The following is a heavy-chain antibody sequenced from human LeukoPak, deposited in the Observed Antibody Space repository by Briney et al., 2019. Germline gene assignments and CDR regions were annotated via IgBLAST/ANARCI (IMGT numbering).Heavy chain of an antibody. CDR1: GFTFTNSA. CDR3: AKDREYLNWFDP. V-gene: IGHV3-23*01. D-gene: IGHD2/OR15-2a*01. J-gene: IGHJ5*02. Sequence: PGGSLRLSCVASGFTFTNSAMSWFRQAPGKGLEWVSSISATGRTTYYADSVKGRFTISRDSSKNTLYLQMNSLRAEDTAVYYCAKDREYLNWFDPWGQGTLVTVSS. CDR2: ISATGRTT.